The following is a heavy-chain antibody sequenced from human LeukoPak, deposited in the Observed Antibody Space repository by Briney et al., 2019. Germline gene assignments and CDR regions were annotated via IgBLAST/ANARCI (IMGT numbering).Heavy chain of an antibody. Sequence: GGSLRLSCAASGFTFSKYVMSWVRQAPGKGLEWVSLISGDGGSTHYADSVKGRFTISRDNSKNSLYLQMNSLRTEDTALYYCATSEMATSWLGTQLDYWGQGTLVTVSS. CDR3: ATSEMATSWLGTQLDY. J-gene: IGHJ4*02. D-gene: IGHD5-24*01. V-gene: IGHV3-43*02. CDR1: GFTFSKYV. CDR2: ISGDGGST.